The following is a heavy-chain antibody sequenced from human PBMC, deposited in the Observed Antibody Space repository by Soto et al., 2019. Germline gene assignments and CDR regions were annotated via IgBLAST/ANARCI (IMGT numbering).Heavy chain of an antibody. J-gene: IGHJ4*02. D-gene: IGHD6-19*01. CDR2: ISGSDGRT. CDR1: GFTFSTYA. Sequence: EVQLLESGGGLVQPGGSLRLSCAASGFTFSTYAMSWVRQAPGKGLEWVSAISGSDGRTYYEDSVKGRFTISRDDSKNTLYLQRNSLRAEDTAIYYCAKDRQQWLVPGFDYLGQGTLVTVSS. CDR3: AKDRQQWLVPGFDY. V-gene: IGHV3-23*01.